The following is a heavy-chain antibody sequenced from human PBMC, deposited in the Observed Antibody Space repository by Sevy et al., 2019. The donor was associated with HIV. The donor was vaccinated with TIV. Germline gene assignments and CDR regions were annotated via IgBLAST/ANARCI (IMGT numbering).Heavy chain of an antibody. CDR3: ANGGTVHRNRAFDI. V-gene: IGHV3-23*01. D-gene: IGHD1-26*01. CDR2: ISGSGTRT. J-gene: IGHJ3*02. CDR1: GFSFDSYG. Sequence: GGSLRLSCAVSGFSFDSYGMTWVRQAPGKGLEWVSGISGSGTRTYYADSVKGRFSISRDNSKNRLYLQMNSLRSEDTAVYYCANGGTVHRNRAFDIWGQGTMVTVSS.